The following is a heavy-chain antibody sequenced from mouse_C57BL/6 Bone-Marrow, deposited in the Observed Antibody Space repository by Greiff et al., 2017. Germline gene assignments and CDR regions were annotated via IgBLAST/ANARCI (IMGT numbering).Heavy chain of an antibody. Sequence: VKLQQPGAELVKPGASVKMSCKASGYTFTSYWITWVKQRPGQGLEWIGDIYPGSGSTNYNEKFKSKATLTVDTSSSTAYMQLSSLTSEDSAVYYCAREDYYGSKGDYAMDYWGQGTSVTVSS. CDR2: IYPGSGST. D-gene: IGHD1-1*01. J-gene: IGHJ4*01. CDR1: GYTFTSYW. CDR3: AREDYYGSKGDYAMDY. V-gene: IGHV1-55*01.